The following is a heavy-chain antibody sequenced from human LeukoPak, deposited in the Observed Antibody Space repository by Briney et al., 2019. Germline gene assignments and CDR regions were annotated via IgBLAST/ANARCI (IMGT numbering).Heavy chain of an antibody. D-gene: IGHD2-2*01. CDR3: ARHVVVVVPAAMEGGGNHYYYYMDV. Sequence: GESLKISCKGSGYSFTSYWIGWVRQMPGKGLEWMGIIYLGDSDTRYSPSFQGQVTISADKSISTAYLQWSSLKASDTAMYYCARHVVVVVPAAMEGGGNHYYYYMDVWGKGTTVTVSS. J-gene: IGHJ6*03. CDR2: IYLGDSDT. V-gene: IGHV5-51*01. CDR1: GYSFTSYW.